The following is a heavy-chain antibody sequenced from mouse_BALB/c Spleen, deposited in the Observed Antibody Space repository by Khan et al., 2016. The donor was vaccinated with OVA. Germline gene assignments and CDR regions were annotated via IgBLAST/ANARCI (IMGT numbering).Heavy chain of an antibody. D-gene: IGHD2-3*01. J-gene: IGHJ4*01. CDR1: GYSITSDYA. V-gene: IGHV3-2*02. CDR2: INYSGST. CDR3: ARDGSRYNYAMDY. Sequence: EVQLQESGPGLVKPSQSLSLTCTVTGYSITSDYAWSWIRQFPGNKLEWMGYINYSGSTNYNTALKSRISIPRTTYKNQFFLQLNSVTTADTATYYCARDGSRYNYAMDYWGQGTSVTVAS.